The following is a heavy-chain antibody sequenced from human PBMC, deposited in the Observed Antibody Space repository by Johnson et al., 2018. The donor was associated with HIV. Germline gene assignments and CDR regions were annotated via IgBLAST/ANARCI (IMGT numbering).Heavy chain of an antibody. CDR3: ARDADTAMVTGGSFDI. Sequence: QVQLVESGGGVVQPGGSLRLSCAASGFTLNSHGMHWVRQAPGKGLEWVAFIRYAGSNKYYADSVKGRFTISRDNSKNTLFLQMNSLRAEDTAVYYCARDADTAMVTGGSFDIWGQGTMVTVSS. V-gene: IGHV3-30*02. CDR1: GFTLNSHG. D-gene: IGHD5-18*01. CDR2: IRYAGSNK. J-gene: IGHJ3*02.